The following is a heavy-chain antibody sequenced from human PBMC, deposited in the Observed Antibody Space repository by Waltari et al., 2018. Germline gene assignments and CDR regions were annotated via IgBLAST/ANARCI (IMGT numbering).Heavy chain of an antibody. D-gene: IGHD2-21*02. J-gene: IGHJ6*02. Sequence: QLQLQESGPGLVKPSETLSLTCTVSGGSISSSRYYWGWIRQPPGKGLEWIGSIYYSGSTYYNPSLKSRVTISVDTSKNQFSLKLSSVTAADTAVYYCARGETASPYYYYGMDVWGQGTTVTVSS. CDR3: ARGETASPYYYYGMDV. CDR2: IYYSGST. CDR1: GGSISSSRYY. V-gene: IGHV4-39*01.